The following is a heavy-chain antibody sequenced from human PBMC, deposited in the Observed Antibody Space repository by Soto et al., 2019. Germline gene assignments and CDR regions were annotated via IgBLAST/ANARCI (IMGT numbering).Heavy chain of an antibody. CDR2: INAGNGNT. CDR1: GYTFTSYG. D-gene: IGHD3-10*01. Sequence: GASVKVCCKASGYTFTSYGMHWVRQAPGQRLEWMGWINAGNGNTKYSQKFQGRVTITRDTSASTAYMELSSLRSEDTAVYYCASSYYGSGNPKDYYYGMYVWGQGTTVTVSS. CDR3: ASSYYGSGNPKDYYYGMYV. V-gene: IGHV1-3*01. J-gene: IGHJ6*02.